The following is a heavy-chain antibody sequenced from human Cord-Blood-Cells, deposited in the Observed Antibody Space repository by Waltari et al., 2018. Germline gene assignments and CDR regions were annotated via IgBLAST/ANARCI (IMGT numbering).Heavy chain of an antibody. CDR2: IIPILGIA. J-gene: IGHJ4*02. CDR1: GGTFSSYD. Sequence: QVQLVQSGAEVKKPGSSVKVSCKASGGTFSSYDTSWVPPAPGQGLEWMGRIIPILGIANYAQKFQGRVTITADKSTSTAYMELSSLRSEDTAVYYCARDRGSGGTVHYFDYWGQGTLVTVSS. D-gene: IGHD3-10*01. V-gene: IGHV1-69*09. CDR3: ARDRGSGGTVHYFDY.